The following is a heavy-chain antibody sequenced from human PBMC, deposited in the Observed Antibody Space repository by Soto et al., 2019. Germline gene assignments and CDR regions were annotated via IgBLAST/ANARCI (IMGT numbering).Heavy chain of an antibody. CDR3: AKGSAPNPPNFFDP. CDR2: ISNSGGET. D-gene: IGHD2-8*01. J-gene: IGHJ5*02. V-gene: IGHV3-23*01. CDR1: GVTFGNHA. Sequence: EMQLSESGGGPVQPGGSLRLSCAASGVTFGNHAMSWVRQAPGRGLEWVSAISNSGGETYYADSVKGRFTISRDNSQNTLFLQMNSLRAEDTAVYYCAKGSAPNPPNFFDPWGQGTLVTVSS.